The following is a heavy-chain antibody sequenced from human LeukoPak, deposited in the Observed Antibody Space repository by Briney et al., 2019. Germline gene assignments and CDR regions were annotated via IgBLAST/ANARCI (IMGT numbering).Heavy chain of an antibody. V-gene: IGHV3-7*03. Sequence: GGSLRLPCAASGFTFSSYGMSWVRQAPGKGLEWVANIKEDGSERSYVDSAKGRFAISRDNANKSLYLQMNSLRAEDTALYYCPIVSAGDYPDYWGQGTLVTVSS. D-gene: IGHD7-27*01. CDR2: IKEDGSER. CDR1: GFTFSSYG. CDR3: PIVSAGDYPDY. J-gene: IGHJ4*02.